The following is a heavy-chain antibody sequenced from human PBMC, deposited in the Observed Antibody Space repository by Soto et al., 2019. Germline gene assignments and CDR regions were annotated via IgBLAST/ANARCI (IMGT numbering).Heavy chain of an antibody. CDR3: ARERDGVLDY. CDR1: GITLSGNS. V-gene: IGHV3-66*01. Sequence: GGSLRLSCAASGITLSGNSMNWVRQAPGKGLEGVSVSYSDGTTYYADSVKGRFTISRDNSRNTLFLQTNALRVEDTAVYYCARERDGVLDYWGQGTLVTVSS. J-gene: IGHJ4*02. CDR2: SYSDGTT. D-gene: IGHD3-16*01.